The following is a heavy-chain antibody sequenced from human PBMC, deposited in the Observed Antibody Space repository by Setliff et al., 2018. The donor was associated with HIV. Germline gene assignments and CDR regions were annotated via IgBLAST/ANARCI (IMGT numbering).Heavy chain of an antibody. V-gene: IGHV4-61*01. CDR3: ARDPQLVAAKSRQHYYYGFDV. J-gene: IGHJ6*02. D-gene: IGHD2-15*01. CDR2: IYYSGST. Sequence: SETLSLTCPVSGGSVSSGSYYWSWIRQPPGKGLEWIGYIYYSGSTKHNPSLKSRVTISLDTSKNQFALKLNSATAADTAVYYCARDPQLVAAKSRQHYYYGFDVWGQGTTVTVSS. CDR1: GGSVSSGSYY.